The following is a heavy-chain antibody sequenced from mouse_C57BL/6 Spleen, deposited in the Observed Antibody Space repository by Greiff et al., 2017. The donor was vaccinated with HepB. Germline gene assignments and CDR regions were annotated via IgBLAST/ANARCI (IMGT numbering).Heavy chain of an antibody. J-gene: IGHJ4*01. CDR2: IDPSDSYT. V-gene: IGHV1-50*01. Sequence: QVQLKQSGAELVKPGASVKLSCKASGYTFTSYWMQWVKQRPGQGLEWIGEIDPSDSYTNYNQKFKGKATLTVDTSSSTAYMQLSSLTSEDSAVYYCARDMDYWGQGTSVTVSS. CDR1: GYTFTSYW. CDR3: ARDMDY.